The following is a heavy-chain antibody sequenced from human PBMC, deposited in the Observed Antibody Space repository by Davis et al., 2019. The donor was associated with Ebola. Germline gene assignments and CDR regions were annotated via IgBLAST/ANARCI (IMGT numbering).Heavy chain of an antibody. J-gene: IGHJ3*02. V-gene: IGHV3-53*04. Sequence: GGSLRLSCAASGFTVSSNYMSWVRQAPGKGLEWVSVIYSGGSTYYADSVKGRFTISRHNSKNTLYLQMNSLRAEDTAVYYCARGPPWELPIVGAFDIWGQGTMVTVSS. CDR3: ARGPPWELPIVGAFDI. CDR2: IYSGGST. CDR1: GFTVSSNY. D-gene: IGHD1-26*01.